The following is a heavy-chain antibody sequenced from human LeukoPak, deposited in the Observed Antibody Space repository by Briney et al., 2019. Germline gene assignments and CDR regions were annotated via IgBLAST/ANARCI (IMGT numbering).Heavy chain of an antibody. CDR3: ARVRDYFDSSDYSDY. V-gene: IGHV1-18*01. CDR1: GGTFHSYA. CDR2: ISAYNGNT. Sequence: EASVKVSCKASGGTFHSYAVSWVRQAPGQGLEWMGWISAYNGNTKYVQKFQGRVTMTIDTSSTTAYMELRSLTSDDTAVYYCARVRDYFDSSDYSDYWGQGTLVTVSS. D-gene: IGHD3-22*01. J-gene: IGHJ4*02.